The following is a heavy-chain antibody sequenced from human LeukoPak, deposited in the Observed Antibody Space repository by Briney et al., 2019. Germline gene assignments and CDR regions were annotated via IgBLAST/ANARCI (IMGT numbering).Heavy chain of an antibody. CDR1: GFTFSSYS. J-gene: IGHJ4*02. D-gene: IGHD6-13*01. V-gene: IGHV3-21*01. Sequence: GGSLRLSCAASGFTFSSYSMDWVRQAPGKGLEWVSSISSSSSYIYYADSVKGRFTISRDNAKNSLYLQMNSLRAEDTAVYYCARNSSSWYYFDYWGQGTLVTVSS. CDR3: ARNSSSWYYFDY. CDR2: ISSSSSYI.